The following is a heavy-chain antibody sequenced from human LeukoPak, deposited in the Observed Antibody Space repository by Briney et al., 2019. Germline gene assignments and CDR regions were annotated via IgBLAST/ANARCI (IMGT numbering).Heavy chain of an antibody. CDR3: AKDGRSGAMVFSYYYYYGMDV. V-gene: IGHV3-23*01. D-gene: IGHD5-18*01. CDR2: ISGSGGST. CDR1: GFTFSSYA. J-gene: IGHJ6*02. Sequence: PGGSLRLSCAASGFTFSSYAMSWVRQAPGKGLEWVSAISGSGGSTYYADSVKGRFTISRDNSKNTLYLQMNSLRAEDTAVYYRAKDGRSGAMVFSYYYYYGMDVWGQGTTVTVSS.